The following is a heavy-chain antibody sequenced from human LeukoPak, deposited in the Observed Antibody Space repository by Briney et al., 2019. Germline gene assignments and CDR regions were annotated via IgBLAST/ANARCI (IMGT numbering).Heavy chain of an antibody. J-gene: IGHJ4*03. CDR1: GFTFSDFF. CDR2: INPNSGST. Sequence: ASVRVSCKASGFTFSDFFLNWVRQAPGQGLEWMGIINPNSGSTDYPQKFQGRLTMTGDMSTSTFYMELSSLTSEDTAIYYCARGGRQLWQSYFDDWGQGTLVTVSS. CDR3: ARGGRQLWQSYFDD. D-gene: IGHD5-18*01. V-gene: IGHV1-46*01.